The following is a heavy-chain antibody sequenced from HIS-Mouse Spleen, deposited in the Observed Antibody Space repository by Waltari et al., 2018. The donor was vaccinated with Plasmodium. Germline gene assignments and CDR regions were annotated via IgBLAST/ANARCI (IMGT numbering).Heavy chain of an antibody. V-gene: IGHV3-30*04. Sequence: AASGFTFSSYAMHWVRQAPGKGLEWVAVISYDGSNKYHADSVKGRFTISRDNSKNTLYLQMNSLRAEDTAVYYCARDPFYVDTAMVLDCWGQGTLVTVSS. CDR2: ISYDGSNK. D-gene: IGHD5-18*01. CDR3: ARDPFYVDTAMVLDC. CDR1: GFTFSSYA. J-gene: IGHJ4*02.